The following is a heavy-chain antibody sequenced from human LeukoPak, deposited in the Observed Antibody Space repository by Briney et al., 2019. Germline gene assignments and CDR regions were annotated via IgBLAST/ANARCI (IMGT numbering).Heavy chain of an antibody. Sequence: GGSLRLSCAASGFTFDDYAMHWVRQAPGKGLEWVSGISWNSGSIGYADSVKGRFTISRDNAKNSLYLQMNSLRAEDTALYYCATGGNWGQGTLVTVCS. D-gene: IGHD1-26*01. CDR3: ATGGN. CDR2: ISWNSGSI. V-gene: IGHV3-9*01. CDR1: GFTFDDYA. J-gene: IGHJ4*02.